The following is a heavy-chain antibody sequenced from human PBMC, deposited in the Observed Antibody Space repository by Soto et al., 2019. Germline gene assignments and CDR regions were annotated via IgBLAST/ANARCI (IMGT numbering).Heavy chain of an antibody. CDR3: ARSIVVVTALDY. CDR1: GYTFTSYA. D-gene: IGHD2-21*02. J-gene: IGHJ4*02. V-gene: IGHV1-3*01. Sequence: VSCKASGYTFTSYAMHWVLQAPGQRLEWMGWINAGNGNTKYSQKFQGRVTITRDTSASTAYMELSSLRSEDTAVYYCARSIVVVTALDYWGQGTLVTVSS. CDR2: INAGNGNT.